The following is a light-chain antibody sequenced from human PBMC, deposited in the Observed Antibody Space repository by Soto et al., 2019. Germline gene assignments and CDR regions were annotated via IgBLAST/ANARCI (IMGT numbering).Light chain of an antibody. J-gene: IGLJ1*01. CDR3: SSYTSSSTYV. V-gene: IGLV2-14*03. Sequence: QSALTQPASVSGSPGQSITISCTGTSSDIRGYNYVSWYQQHPGKAPKLMIYDVSNRPSGVSNRFSGSKSGNTASLTISGLQPEDEADYYCSSYTSSSTYVFGTGTKLTVL. CDR1: SSDIRGYNY. CDR2: DVS.